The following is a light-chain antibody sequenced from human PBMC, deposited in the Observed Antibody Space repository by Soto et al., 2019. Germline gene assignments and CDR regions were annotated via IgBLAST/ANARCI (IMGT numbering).Light chain of an antibody. V-gene: IGKV3-20*01. J-gene: IGKJ4*01. CDR2: GAS. CDR3: QKYNSAPT. Sequence: EILLTQSPGTLSLSPGERATLSCRASQSVSSSYLAWYQQKPGQAPRLLIYGASTRATGIPARFSGSGSGTEFTLTISSLQPEDVATYYCQKYNSAPTFGGGTKVDIK. CDR1: QSVSSSY.